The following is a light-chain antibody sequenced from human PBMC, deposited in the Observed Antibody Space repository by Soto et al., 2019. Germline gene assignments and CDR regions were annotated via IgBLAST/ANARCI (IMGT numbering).Light chain of an antibody. Sequence: DIQVTQSPAFLSVSVGDRLTISCRTSQTISSYLSWYQQKVGEAPKRLIYDASSLQSGVPSRFSASGSGTEFTLVISGLQREDFATYFCQQTYTMPFTFGPGTKV. J-gene: IGKJ3*01. CDR1: QTISSY. CDR2: DAS. V-gene: IGKV1-39*01. CDR3: QQTYTMPFT.